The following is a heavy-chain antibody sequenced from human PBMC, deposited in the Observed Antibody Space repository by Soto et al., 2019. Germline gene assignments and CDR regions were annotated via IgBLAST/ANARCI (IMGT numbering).Heavy chain of an antibody. CDR1: GFTFSSYS. J-gene: IGHJ4*02. CDR3: ARASLLAWFYDY. Sequence: EVQLVESGGGLVQPGGSLRLSCAASGFTFSSYSMNWVRQAPGKGLEWISYISGRSSIIYYTDSVKGRFTISRDNAKNSLSLQMNSLRAEDTAVYYCARASLLAWFYDYWGQGTLVTVSS. D-gene: IGHD3-3*01. CDR2: ISGRSSII. V-gene: IGHV3-48*01.